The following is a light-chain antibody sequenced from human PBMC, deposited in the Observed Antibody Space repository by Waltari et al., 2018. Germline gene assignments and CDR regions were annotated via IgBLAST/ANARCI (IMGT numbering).Light chain of an antibody. CDR3: CSYAGSSTSLV. J-gene: IGLJ2*01. V-gene: IGLV2-23*02. CDR2: DVS. CDR1: SLDVGGYTY. Sequence: QSALTQPASVSGSPGQSITISCTGTSLDVGGYTYVPWYQQDPGKAPKLMMYDVSKRPSGVSNRFSGSKSGNTASLTISGLQAEDEADYYCCSYAGSSTSLVFGGGTKLTVL.